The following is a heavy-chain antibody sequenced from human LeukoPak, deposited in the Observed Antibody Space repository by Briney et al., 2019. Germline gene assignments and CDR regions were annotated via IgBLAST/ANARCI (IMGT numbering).Heavy chain of an antibody. J-gene: IGHJ4*02. D-gene: IGHD4-17*01. V-gene: IGHV3-30*02. CDR3: ASTPYGDYGY. CDR1: GFTFISYG. CDR2: IRYDGSNK. Sequence: PGGSLRLSCAASGFTFISYGMHWVRQAPGKGLEWVAFIRYDGSNKYYADSVKGRFTISRDNSKNTLYLQMNSLRAEDTAVYYCASTPYGDYGYWGQGTLVTVSS.